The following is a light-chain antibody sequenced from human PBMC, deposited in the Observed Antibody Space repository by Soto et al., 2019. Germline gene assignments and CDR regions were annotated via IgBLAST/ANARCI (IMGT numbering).Light chain of an antibody. J-gene: IGKJ1*01. CDR1: QSISSW. V-gene: IGKV1-5*03. CDR3: QQYNSYWRT. CDR2: KAS. Sequence: DIQMTQSPSTLSASVGDRVTITCRASQSISSWLAWYQQKPGKAPKLLIYKASSLESGVPSRFSGSGSGTDFTRTISSLQPDEFATDYGQQYNSYWRTFGQGTKVEIK.